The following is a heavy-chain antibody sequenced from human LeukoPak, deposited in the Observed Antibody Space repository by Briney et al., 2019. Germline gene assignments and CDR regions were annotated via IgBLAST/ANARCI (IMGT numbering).Heavy chain of an antibody. D-gene: IGHD4-17*01. Sequence: PSETLSLTCTVSGGSISSGGYYWSCIRQHPGKGLECIGYIYYSGSTYYNPSLKSRVTISVDTSKNQFSLKLSSVTAADTAVYYCARGGPGHYGDYYNWFDPWGQGTLVTVSS. V-gene: IGHV4-31*03. J-gene: IGHJ5*02. CDR1: GGSISSGGYY. CDR3: ARGGPGHYGDYYNWFDP. CDR2: IYYSGST.